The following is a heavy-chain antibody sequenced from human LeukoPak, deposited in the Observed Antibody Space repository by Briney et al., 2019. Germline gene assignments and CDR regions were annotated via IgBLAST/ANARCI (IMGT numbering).Heavy chain of an antibody. CDR1: GFTFSSYG. D-gene: IGHD3-3*01. CDR2: ISGSGGST. V-gene: IGHV3-23*01. CDR3: AREGDQDYDFWSGYYVGGLDY. Sequence: PGGSLRLSCAASGFTFSSYGMTWVRQAPGKGLEWVSVISGSGGSTNYADSVKGRFTISRDNSKNTLYLQMNSLRAEDTAVYYCAREGDQDYDFWSGYYVGGLDYWGQGTLVTVSS. J-gene: IGHJ4*02.